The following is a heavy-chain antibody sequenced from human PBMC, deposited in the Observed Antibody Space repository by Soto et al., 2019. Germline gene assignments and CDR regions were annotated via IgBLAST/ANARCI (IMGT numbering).Heavy chain of an antibody. V-gene: IGHV4-31*03. CDR3: ARVYGSGSYPSYFDY. CDR1: GGSISSGGYY. CDR2: IYYSGST. Sequence: SETLSLTCTVSGGSISSGGYYWSWIRQHPGKGLEWIGYIYYSGSTYYNPSLKSRVTISVDTSKNQFSLKLSSVTAADTAVYYCARVYGSGSYPSYFDYWGQGTLVTVSS. J-gene: IGHJ4*02. D-gene: IGHD3-10*01.